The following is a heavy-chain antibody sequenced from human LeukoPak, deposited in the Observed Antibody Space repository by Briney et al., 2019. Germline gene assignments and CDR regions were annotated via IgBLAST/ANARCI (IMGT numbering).Heavy chain of an antibody. CDR2: VNPSGGSA. CDR3: ARGRHYYDASDYYYGGDAFDI. V-gene: IGHV1-46*01. J-gene: IGHJ3*02. D-gene: IGHD3-22*01. Sequence: GASVKVSCKASGDTFTSYYMHWVRQAPGQGLEWMGIVNPSGGSASYAQKFQGRVTMTRDMSTSTVYMELSSLRSEDTAVYFCARGRHYYDASDYYYGGDAFDIWGQGTMVTVSS. CDR1: GDTFTSYY.